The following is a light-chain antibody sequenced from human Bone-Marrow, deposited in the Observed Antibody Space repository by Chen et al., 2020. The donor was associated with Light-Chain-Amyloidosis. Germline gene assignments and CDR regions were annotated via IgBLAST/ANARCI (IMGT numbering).Light chain of an antibody. J-gene: IGLJ2*01. CDR1: DLPTKY. CDR2: RDT. Sequence: SYELTQPPSVSVSPGQTARITCSGDDLPTKYAYWYQQKPGQAPVLVRHRDTERPSGISVRFSGSSSGTTATLTISGVQAEDEADYHCQSAESSGTYEVIFGGGTKLTVL. V-gene: IGLV3-25*03. CDR3: QSAESSGTYEVI.